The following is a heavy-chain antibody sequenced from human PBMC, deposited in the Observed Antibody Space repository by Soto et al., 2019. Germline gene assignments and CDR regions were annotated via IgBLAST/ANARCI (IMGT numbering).Heavy chain of an antibody. J-gene: IGHJ4*02. CDR3: ARADNDYGDDY. CDR2: ISAYNGNT. Sequence: GAPVNVSCQASGYTFYRYGISWVGQAPGQGLEWMGWISAYNGNTNYAQKLQGRVTMTTDTSTSTAYMELRSLRSDDTAVYYCARADNDYGDDYWGQGTLVTVSS. D-gene: IGHD4-17*01. V-gene: IGHV1-18*01. CDR1: GYTFYRYG.